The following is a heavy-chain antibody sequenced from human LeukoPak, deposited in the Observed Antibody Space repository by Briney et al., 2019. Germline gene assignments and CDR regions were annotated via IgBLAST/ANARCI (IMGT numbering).Heavy chain of an antibody. CDR1: GGSISFYY. Sequence: SETLSLTCTVSGGSISFYYWSWIRQPPGKGLEWIGYISYSGSTNYNPSLKSRVTISLDTSKNQFSLKLSSVTAADTAVYYCARSATAMDVWGQGSTVTVSS. V-gene: IGHV4-59*01. J-gene: IGHJ6*02. CDR2: ISYSGST. CDR3: ARSATAMDV.